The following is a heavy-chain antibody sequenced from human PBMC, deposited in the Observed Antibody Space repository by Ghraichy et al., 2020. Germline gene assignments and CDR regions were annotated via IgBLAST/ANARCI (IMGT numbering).Heavy chain of an antibody. CDR3: ARGGVVVVPAAIRGPFDN. J-gene: IGHJ4*02. CDR2: IYYRGST. V-gene: IGHV4-39*07. CDR1: GGSISSSNFY. D-gene: IGHD2-2*02. Sequence: SQTLSLTCTVSGGSISSSNFYWGWIRQPPGKGLEWIGSIYYRGSTYYNPSLKSRVTISVDTSKNQFSLKLSSVTAADTAVYFCARGGVVVVPAAIRGPFDNWGQGTLVNVSS.